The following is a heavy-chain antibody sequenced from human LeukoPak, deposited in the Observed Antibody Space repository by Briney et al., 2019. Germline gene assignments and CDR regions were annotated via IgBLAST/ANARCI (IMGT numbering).Heavy chain of an antibody. CDR1: GFTFSSYS. CDR3: ARGGITGTTDY. V-gene: IGHV3-21*01. D-gene: IGHD1-20*01. J-gene: IGHJ4*02. Sequence: GGSLRLSCAASGFTFSSYSMNWVRKAPGKRLEWVSSISSSSSYIYYADSVKGRFTISRDNAKNSLYLQMNSLRAEDTAVYYCARGGITGTTDYWGQGTLVTVSS. CDR2: ISSSSSYI.